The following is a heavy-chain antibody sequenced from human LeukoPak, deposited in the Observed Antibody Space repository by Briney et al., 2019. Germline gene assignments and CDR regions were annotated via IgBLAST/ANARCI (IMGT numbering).Heavy chain of an antibody. CDR3: ARGSSYYDSSGP. J-gene: IGHJ4*02. Sequence: SVKVSCKASGYTFTSYGISWVRQAPGQGLEWMGGIIPIFGTANYAQKFQGRVTITADESTSTAYMELSSLRSEDTAVYYCARGSSYYDSSGPWGQGTLVTVSS. V-gene: IGHV1-69*13. D-gene: IGHD3-22*01. CDR1: GYTFTSYG. CDR2: IIPIFGTA.